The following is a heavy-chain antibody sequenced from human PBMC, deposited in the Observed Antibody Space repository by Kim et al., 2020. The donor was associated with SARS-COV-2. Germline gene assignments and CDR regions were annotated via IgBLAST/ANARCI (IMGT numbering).Heavy chain of an antibody. CDR1: GGTFSSYA. J-gene: IGHJ4*02. Sequence: SVKVSCKASGGTFSSYAISWVRQAPGQGLEWMGRIIPILGIANYAQKFQGRVTITADKSTSTAYMELSSLRSEDTAVYYCARDLVSIAAHYWGQGTLVTVSS. CDR2: IIPILGIA. CDR3: ARDLVSIAAHY. D-gene: IGHD6-6*01. V-gene: IGHV1-69*04.